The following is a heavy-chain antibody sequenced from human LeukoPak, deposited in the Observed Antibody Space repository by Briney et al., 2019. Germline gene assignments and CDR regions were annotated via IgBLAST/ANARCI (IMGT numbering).Heavy chain of an antibody. Sequence: PGGSLRLSCAASGFTFSTYAMHWVRQAPGKGLEWVAVISYDGSNKYYADSVKGRFTISRDNSKNTLYLQMNSLRAEDTAVYYCARASLYYDFLVAVDYGGRGTLVTVPS. CDR1: GFTFSTYA. CDR3: ARASLYYDFLVAVDY. V-gene: IGHV3-30*04. CDR2: ISYDGSNK. J-gene: IGHJ4*02. D-gene: IGHD3-3*01.